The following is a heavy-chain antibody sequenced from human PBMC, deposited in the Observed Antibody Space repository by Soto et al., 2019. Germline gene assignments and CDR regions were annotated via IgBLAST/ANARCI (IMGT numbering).Heavy chain of an antibody. V-gene: IGHV4-39*01. D-gene: IGHD3-3*02. CDR2: IYYSGST. CDR1: GGSISSSSYY. Sequence: QLQLQESGPGLVKPSETLSLTCTVSGGSISSSSYYWGWIRQPPGKGPEWIGSIYYSGSTYYHPSLTSRATISVDTSKNQFSLKLSSVTAADSAVYYGASPKIAFYNWFDPWGQGTLVTVSS. CDR3: ASPKIAFYNWFDP. J-gene: IGHJ5*02.